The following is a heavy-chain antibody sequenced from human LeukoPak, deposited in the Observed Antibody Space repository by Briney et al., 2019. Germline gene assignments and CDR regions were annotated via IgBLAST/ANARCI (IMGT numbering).Heavy chain of an antibody. J-gene: IGHJ1*01. CDR1: GYTFTGYY. D-gene: IGHD2/OR15-2a*01. CDR2: INPNSGGT. CDR3: ARSTTPNENEYFEY. V-gene: IGHV1-2*02. Sequence: WASVKVSCKASGYTFTGYYIHWVRQAPGQGLEWMGWINPNSGGTKYIQKFQGRVTMSRDTSISTAYMELSRLRFDDTAVYYCARSTTPNENEYFEYWGQGTLVTVSS.